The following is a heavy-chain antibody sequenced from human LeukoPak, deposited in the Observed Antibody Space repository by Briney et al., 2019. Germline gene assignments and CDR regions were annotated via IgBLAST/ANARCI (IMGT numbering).Heavy chain of an antibody. CDR3: ARVVRLVAHWWFDP. V-gene: IGHV3-7*01. CDR1: GFTFSSYW. J-gene: IGHJ5*02. Sequence: GGSLRLSCAASGFTFSSYWMSWVRQAPGKGLKWVANIKQDGSEKYYVDSVKGRFTISRDNAKNSLYLQMNSLRAEDTAVYYCARVVRLVAHWWFDPWGQGTLVTVSS. CDR2: IKQDGSEK. D-gene: IGHD5-12*01.